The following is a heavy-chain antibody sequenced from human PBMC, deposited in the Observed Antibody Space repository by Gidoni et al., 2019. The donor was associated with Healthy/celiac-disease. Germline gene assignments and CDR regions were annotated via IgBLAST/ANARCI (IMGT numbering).Heavy chain of an antibody. CDR2: ISGSGGST. CDR3: AKLAAYYDFWSGSASPNMDV. CDR1: GFPFSSYA. Sequence: EVQLLESGGGLVQPGGSLRLSCAASGFPFSSYAMSWVRQAPGKGLEWVSAISGSGGSTYYADSVKGRFTISRDNSKNTLYLQMNSLRAEDTAVYYCAKLAAYYDFWSGSASPNMDVWGKGTTVTVSS. J-gene: IGHJ6*03. V-gene: IGHV3-23*01. D-gene: IGHD3-3*01.